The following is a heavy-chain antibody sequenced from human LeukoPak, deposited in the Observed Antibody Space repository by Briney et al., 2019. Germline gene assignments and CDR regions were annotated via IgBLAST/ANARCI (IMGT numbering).Heavy chain of an antibody. V-gene: IGHV4-4*07. CDR1: GGSISSYY. Sequence: PSETLSLTCTVSGGSISSYYWSWIRQPAGKGLEWIGRIYTSGSTNYNPSLKIRVTMSVDTSKNQFSLKLSSVTAADTAVYYCARDDWGQWRGGGRLYHYYYYGMDVWGQGTTVTVSS. CDR3: ARDDWGQWRGGGRLYHYYYYGMDV. D-gene: IGHD6-19*01. J-gene: IGHJ6*02. CDR2: IYTSGST.